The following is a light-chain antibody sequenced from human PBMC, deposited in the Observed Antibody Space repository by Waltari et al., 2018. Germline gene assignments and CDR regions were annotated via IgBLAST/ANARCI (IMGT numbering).Light chain of an antibody. Sequence: DIQVTQSPSSLSASVGDRVTITCQASQDSSNYLNWYQQKPGKAPKLLIYDTSQLQTGVPSRFSGTGGGTDFTFTISSLQPEDIATYYCQQYENFPVTFGQGTRLEIK. CDR2: DTS. CDR3: QQYENFPVT. CDR1: QDSSNY. V-gene: IGKV1-33*01. J-gene: IGKJ5*01.